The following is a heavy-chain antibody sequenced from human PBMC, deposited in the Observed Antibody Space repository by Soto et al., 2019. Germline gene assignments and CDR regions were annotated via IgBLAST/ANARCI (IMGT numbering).Heavy chain of an antibody. J-gene: IGHJ6*02. Sequence: GGSLRLSCAASGFTFSSYGMHWVRQAPGKGLEWVAVISYDGSNKYYADSVKGRFTISRDNSKNTLYLQMNSLRAEDTAVYYCAKDISSSKPKAYYYYGMDVWGQGTTVTVSS. D-gene: IGHD6-6*01. CDR1: GFTFSSYG. CDR3: AKDISSSKPKAYYYYGMDV. CDR2: ISYDGSNK. V-gene: IGHV3-30*18.